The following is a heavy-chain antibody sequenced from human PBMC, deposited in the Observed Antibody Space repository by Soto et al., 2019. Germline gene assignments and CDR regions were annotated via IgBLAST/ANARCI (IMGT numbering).Heavy chain of an antibody. CDR2: IRNSGSDV. CDR1: GFTFSGYY. CDR3: ARVVRSIPPDCTSASCYPWFDP. J-gene: IGHJ5*02. Sequence: PGGSLRLSCAASGFTFSGYYMSWIRQAPGKGLEWVSCIRNSGSDVSYADSVKGRFTISRDNARNSLYLQMNSLRAEDTAVYYCARVVRSIPPDCTSASCYPWFDPWGQGTLVTAPQ. D-gene: IGHD2-2*01. V-gene: IGHV3-11*01.